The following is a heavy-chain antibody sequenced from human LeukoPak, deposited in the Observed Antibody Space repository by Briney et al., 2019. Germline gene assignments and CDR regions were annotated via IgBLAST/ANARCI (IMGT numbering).Heavy chain of an antibody. V-gene: IGHV3-74*01. CDR3: ARADSAYCGGDCKTGLDY. Sequence: QPGGSLRLSCAASGFTFSSYWMHWVRQAPGKGLVWVSRINSDGSSTSYADSVKGRFTISRDNAKNTLYLQMNSLRAEDTAVYYCARADSAYCGGDCKTGLDYWGQGTLVTASS. J-gene: IGHJ4*02. D-gene: IGHD2-21*02. CDR1: GFTFSSYW. CDR2: INSDGSST.